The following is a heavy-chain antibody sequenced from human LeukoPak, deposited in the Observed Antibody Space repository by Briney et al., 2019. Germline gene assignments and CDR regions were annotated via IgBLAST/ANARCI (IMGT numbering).Heavy chain of an antibody. V-gene: IGHV4-39*07. CDR1: GGSISSSSYY. Sequence: SETLSLTCTVSGGSISSSSYYWGWIRQPPGKGLEWIGSIYYSGSTYYNPSLKSRVTISVDTSKNQFSLKLSSVTAADTAVYYCARDRTISTDGFDPWGQGTLVTVSS. CDR2: IYYSGST. D-gene: IGHD3-9*01. CDR3: ARDRTISTDGFDP. J-gene: IGHJ5*02.